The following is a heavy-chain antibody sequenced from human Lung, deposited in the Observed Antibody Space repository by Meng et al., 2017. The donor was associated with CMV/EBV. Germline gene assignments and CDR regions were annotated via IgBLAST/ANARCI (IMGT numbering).Heavy chain of an antibody. D-gene: IGHD2-21*01. CDR3: ARVPSYCGGDCYDAGKQPFDY. V-gene: IGHV3-74*01. Sequence: GESXKISXAASGFTFSSYWMHWVRQAPGKGLVWVSRINSDGSSTSYADSVKGRFTISRDNAKNTLYLQMNSLRAEDTAVYYCARVPSYCGGDCYDAGKQPFDYWGQGTLVTVSS. CDR1: GFTFSSYW. J-gene: IGHJ4*02. CDR2: INSDGSST.